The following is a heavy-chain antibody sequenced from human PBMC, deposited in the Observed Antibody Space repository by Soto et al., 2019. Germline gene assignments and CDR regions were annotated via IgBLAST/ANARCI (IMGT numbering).Heavy chain of an antibody. Sequence: QVHLVQSGAEVKKPGPSVKVSCKGSGYAFTTYGITWVRQAPGQGLEWMGWISAHNGNTNYAKKLQGRVTVTRDTSTSTAYMELRSLRSDDTAVYYCARGRYGEYWGQGALVTVSS. D-gene: IGHD3-10*01. V-gene: IGHV1-18*01. CDR1: GYAFTTYG. CDR3: ARGRYGEY. J-gene: IGHJ4*02. CDR2: ISAHNGNT.